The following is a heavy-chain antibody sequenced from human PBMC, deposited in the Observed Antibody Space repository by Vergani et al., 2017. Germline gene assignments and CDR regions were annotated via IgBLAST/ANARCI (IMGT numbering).Heavy chain of an antibody. V-gene: IGHV1-69*01. CDR2: IIPIFGTA. CDR3: ARALGALVVVAATGNWFDP. J-gene: IGHJ5*02. CDR1: GGTFSSYA. D-gene: IGHD2-15*01. Sequence: QVQLVQSGAEVKKPGSSVKVSCKASGGTFSSYAISWVRQAPGQGLEWMGGIIPIFGTANYAQKFQGRVTITADESTSTDYMELSSLRSEDTAVYYCARALGALVVVAATGNWFDPWGQGTLVTVSS.